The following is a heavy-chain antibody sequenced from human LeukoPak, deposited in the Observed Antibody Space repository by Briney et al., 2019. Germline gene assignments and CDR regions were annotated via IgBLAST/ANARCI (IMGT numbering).Heavy chain of an antibody. Sequence: PGGSLRLSCAASGFTFSDYYMSWICQAPGKGLEWVSYISSSGSTIYYADSVKGRFTISRDNAKNSLYLQMNSLRAEDTAVYYCARVAAAGTAADAFDIWGQGTMVTVSS. V-gene: IGHV3-11*01. J-gene: IGHJ3*02. D-gene: IGHD6-13*01. CDR3: ARVAAAGTAADAFDI. CDR1: GFTFSDYY. CDR2: ISSSGSTI.